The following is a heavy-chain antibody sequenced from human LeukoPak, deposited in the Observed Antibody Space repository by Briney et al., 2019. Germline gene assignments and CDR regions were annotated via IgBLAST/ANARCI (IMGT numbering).Heavy chain of an antibody. D-gene: IGHD6-19*01. CDR3: ARAGASGWYAAGWFDP. CDR1: GFPFNTYW. CDR2: INTDGRTT. J-gene: IGHJ5*02. Sequence: PGGSLRLSCAASGFPFNTYWMHWVRQAPGKGLVWVSSINTDGRTTRYAASVQGRFTISRDNVKNTLYLQMNSLRDDDTAVYYCARAGASGWYAAGWFDPWGQGTLVTVSS. V-gene: IGHV3-74*01.